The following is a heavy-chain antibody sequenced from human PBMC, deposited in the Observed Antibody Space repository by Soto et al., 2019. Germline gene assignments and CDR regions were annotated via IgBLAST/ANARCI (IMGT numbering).Heavy chain of an antibody. CDR3: ARESRDNWNQRAVVY. CDR2: IYSGGST. V-gene: IGHV3-53*01. J-gene: IGHJ4*02. CDR1: GFTFSSYS. Sequence: PXGCLRLTCAASGFTFSSYSMSWVRQAPGKGLEWVSVIYSGGSTYYADSVKGRFTISRDNSKNTLYLQMNSLRAEDTAVYYCARESRDNWNQRAVVYWGKGTLVTV. D-gene: IGHD1-20*01.